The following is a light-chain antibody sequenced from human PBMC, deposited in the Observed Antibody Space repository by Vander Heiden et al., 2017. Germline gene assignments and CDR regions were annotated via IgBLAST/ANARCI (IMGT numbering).Light chain of an antibody. V-gene: IGKV1-8*01. CDR3: QQDDSSPLT. Sequence: AIRMTQSPSSLSASTGDRVTITCRASQGISSYLAWYQQKPGKAPKLLIYAASTLQSGVPSRFSGSGSGTDFTLTISCLQSEDFATYYCQQDDSSPLTFGHGTKVDIK. J-gene: IGKJ3*01. CDR1: QGISSY. CDR2: AAS.